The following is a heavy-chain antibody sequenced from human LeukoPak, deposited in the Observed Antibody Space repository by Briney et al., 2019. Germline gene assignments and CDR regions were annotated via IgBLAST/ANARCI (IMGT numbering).Heavy chain of an antibody. V-gene: IGHV4-30-2*01. CDR1: GVSISSGGYY. Sequence: TSETLSLTCTVSGVSISSGGYYWSWIRQPPGKGLEWIGYIYHSGSTYYNPSLKSRVTISVDRSKNQFSLKLSSVTAADTAVYYCARDAYNGAFDIWGQGTMVTVSS. J-gene: IGHJ3*02. CDR3: ARDAYNGAFDI. CDR2: IYHSGST. D-gene: IGHD1-14*01.